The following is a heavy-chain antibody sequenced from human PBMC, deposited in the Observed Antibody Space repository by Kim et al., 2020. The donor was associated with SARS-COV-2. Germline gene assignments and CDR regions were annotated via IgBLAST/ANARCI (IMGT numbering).Heavy chain of an antibody. CDR3: ARAGYYYDSSGYYFYYFDY. Sequence: SETLSLTCTVSGGSISSYYWSWIRQPPGKGLEWIGYIYYSGSTNYNPSLKSRVTISVDTSKNQFSLKLSSVTAADTAVYYCARAGYYYDSSGYYFYYFDYWGQGTLVTVSS. D-gene: IGHD3-22*01. CDR1: GGSISSYY. CDR2: IYYSGST. V-gene: IGHV4-59*01. J-gene: IGHJ4*02.